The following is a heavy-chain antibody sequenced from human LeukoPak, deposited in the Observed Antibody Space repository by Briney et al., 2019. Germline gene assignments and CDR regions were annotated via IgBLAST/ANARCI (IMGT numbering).Heavy chain of an antibody. J-gene: IGHJ3*01. CDR2: SNTDGTI. V-gene: IGHV3-48*02. Sequence: GSLRLSCAASGFTFSSYGMHWVRQAPGKGLEWISYSNTDGTISYADSVKGRFTISRDNAENSLYLQMNSLRDEDTAVYFCVRDRDYAFDFWGQGTMVTVSS. CDR1: GFTFSSYG. CDR3: VRDRDYAFDF.